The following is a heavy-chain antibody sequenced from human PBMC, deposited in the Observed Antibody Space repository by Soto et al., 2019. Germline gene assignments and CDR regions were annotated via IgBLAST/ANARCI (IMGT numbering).Heavy chain of an antibody. J-gene: IGHJ2*01. D-gene: IGHD2-15*01. Sequence: QVQLVESGGGVVQPGRSLRLSCAASGFTFSSYGMHWVRQAPGKGLEWVAVIWSDGSNKYYADSVKGRFTISRDNSKNALYMQTNSLRGYDAAVYYCARESREYCVGGSFPANWYFDLWGRATLVTVSS. CDR3: ARESREYCVGGSFPANWYFDL. CDR2: IWSDGSNK. V-gene: IGHV3-33*01. CDR1: GFTFSSYG.